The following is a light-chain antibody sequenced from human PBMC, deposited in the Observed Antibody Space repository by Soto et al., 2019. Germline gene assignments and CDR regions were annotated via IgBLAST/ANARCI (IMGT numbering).Light chain of an antibody. V-gene: IGKV3-20*01. CDR3: QQYDRSPRT. CDR1: QSINNRY. Sequence: EIVLTQSPGTLSLSPGERATLSCRASQSINNRYLAWYQQKPGQAPSLLIYGASSRATGIPDRFSGSGSGTDFTLTISRLEPEDFAVYYCQQYDRSPRTFGQGTKVEIK. CDR2: GAS. J-gene: IGKJ1*01.